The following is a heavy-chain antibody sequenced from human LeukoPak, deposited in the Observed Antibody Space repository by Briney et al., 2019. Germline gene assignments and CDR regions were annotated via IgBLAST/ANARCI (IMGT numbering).Heavy chain of an antibody. CDR3: ARKGYSISWYSP. D-gene: IGHD6-13*01. CDR1: GGSISGGGYY. V-gene: IGHV4-39*07. J-gene: IGHJ5*02. Sequence: PSQTLSLTCTVSGGSISGGGYYWSWFRQPAGKGLEWIGSIYYSGSTSYNPSLKSRVTISLDTSKNQFSLKLTSMTAADTAVYYCARKGYSISWYSPWGQGTLVTVSS. CDR2: IYYSGST.